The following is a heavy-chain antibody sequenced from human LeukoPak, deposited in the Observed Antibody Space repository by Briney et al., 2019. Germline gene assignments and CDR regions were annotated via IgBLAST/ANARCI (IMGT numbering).Heavy chain of an antibody. V-gene: IGHV4-4*07. CDR2: IYTSGSA. CDR1: GGSISSYS. CDR3: ARVSSAWYIPDY. Sequence: PSETLSLTCTVSGGSISSYSRSWLRQPAGKGLEWIGRIYTSGSATYNPSLKSRVSMSGDTSKNQFSLKLSSVTAADTAVYYCARVSSAWYIPDYWGQGTLVTVSS. D-gene: IGHD6-19*01. J-gene: IGHJ4*02.